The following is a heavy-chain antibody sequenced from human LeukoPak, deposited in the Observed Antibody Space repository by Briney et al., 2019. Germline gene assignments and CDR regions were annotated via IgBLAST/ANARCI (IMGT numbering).Heavy chain of an antibody. D-gene: IGHD3-22*01. CDR1: GGSISSYY. Sequence: RPSETLSLTCTVSGGSISSYYWSWIRQPPGKGLEWIGYIYYSGSTNYNPSLKSRVTISVDTSKNQFSLRLSSVTAADTAVYYCARGSYYYDSSGYYLFDYWGQGTLVTVSS. V-gene: IGHV4-59*01. J-gene: IGHJ4*02. CDR3: ARGSYYYDSSGYYLFDY. CDR2: IYYSGST.